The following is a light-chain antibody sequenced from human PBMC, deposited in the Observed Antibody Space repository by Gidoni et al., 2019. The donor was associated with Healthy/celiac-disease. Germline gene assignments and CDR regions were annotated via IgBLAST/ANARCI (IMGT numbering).Light chain of an antibody. J-gene: IGKJ1*01. CDR1: KILLHSNGYND. CDR3: MQALQTPT. V-gene: IGKV2-28*01. Sequence: DIVMNQSPLSLPVTPGEPSSITCRSSKILLHSNGYNDLDWYLQKPGQSQQPLIYVVSNRASGVPDRFSGSGSGTDFTLEISRVEAEDVGVYYCMQALQTPTFGQGTKVEIK. CDR2: VVS.